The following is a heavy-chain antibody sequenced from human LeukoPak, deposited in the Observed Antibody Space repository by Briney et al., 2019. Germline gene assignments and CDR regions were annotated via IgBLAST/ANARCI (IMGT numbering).Heavy chain of an antibody. D-gene: IGHD5-12*01. CDR2: IRYDGSNK. Sequence: GGSLRLSCAASGFTFSSYAMSWVRQAPGKGLEWVAFIRYDGSNKYYADSVKGRFTISRDNSKNTLYLQMKSLRAEDTAVYYCAKGGGYEAQYYYYYLDVWGKGTTVTISS. CDR1: GFTFSSYA. CDR3: AKGGGYEAQYYYYYLDV. V-gene: IGHV3-30*02. J-gene: IGHJ6*03.